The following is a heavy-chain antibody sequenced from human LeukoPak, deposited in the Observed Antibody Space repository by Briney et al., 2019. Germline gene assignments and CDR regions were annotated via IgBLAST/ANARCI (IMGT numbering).Heavy chain of an antibody. J-gene: IGHJ4*03. D-gene: IGHD5-24*01. CDR2: ICSSGSTI. V-gene: IGHV3-48*03. CDR3: ARGADRWRQLGLSY. CDR1: GFTFSIYE. Sequence: GGSLRLSCAASGFTFSIYEINWVRQAPGKGLEWVSGICSSGSTIYYADSVKGRFTISRDNSKNTLYLQMNSLRAEDTAVYYFARGADRWRQLGLSYWGQGNPGTLSP.